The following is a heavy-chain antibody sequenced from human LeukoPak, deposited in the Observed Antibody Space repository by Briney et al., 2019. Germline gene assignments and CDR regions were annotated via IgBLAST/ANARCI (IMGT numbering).Heavy chain of an antibody. CDR2: ISSGSSHM. CDR1: GFTFSTHS. CDR3: ARDFRTQLDGYSPPYHFDY. Sequence: GGSLRLSCAASGFTFSTHSMSWVPESPGKGLEWGSSISSGSSHMYYADSMQGRFTISRDNAKNSLFLQMNSLRVEDTALYYCARDFRTQLDGYSPPYHFDYWGQGALVTVSS. D-gene: IGHD5-24*01. J-gene: IGHJ4*02. V-gene: IGHV3-21*01.